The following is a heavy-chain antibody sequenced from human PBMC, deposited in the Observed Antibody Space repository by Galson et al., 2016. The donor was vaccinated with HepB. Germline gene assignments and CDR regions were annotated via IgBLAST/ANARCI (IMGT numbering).Heavy chain of an antibody. V-gene: IGHV3-53*01. Sequence: SLRLSCAASGFTFSSYSMNWVRQAPGKGLEWVSVIYSGDYTYYADSVKGRFTISRDISKNTLYLQMNRLRAEDTAVYYCARDLVVTRNYYYYHYMDVWGKGTTVTVSS. D-gene: IGHD3-22*01. CDR3: ARDLVVTRNYYYYHYMDV. CDR1: GFTFSSYS. J-gene: IGHJ6*03. CDR2: IYSGDYT.